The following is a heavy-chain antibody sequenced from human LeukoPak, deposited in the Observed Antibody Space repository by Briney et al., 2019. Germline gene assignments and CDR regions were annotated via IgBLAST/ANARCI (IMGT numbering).Heavy chain of an antibody. CDR3: ARDASWNPPYYFDY. D-gene: IGHD1-1*01. CDR2: INPSDGGK. Sequence: ASGKVSCKAAGYTFTYYDMDWVRQAPGQGLEWMGLINPSDGGKTYSKKFQGRVTMTRDTSTSTVYMELSSLRSEDTAVFYCARDASWNPPYYFDYWGQGTLVTVSS. J-gene: IGHJ4*02. V-gene: IGHV1-46*01. CDR1: GYTFTYYD.